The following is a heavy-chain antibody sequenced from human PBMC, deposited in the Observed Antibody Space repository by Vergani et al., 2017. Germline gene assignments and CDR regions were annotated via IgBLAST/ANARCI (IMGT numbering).Heavy chain of an antibody. D-gene: IGHD5/OR15-5a*01. CDR3: ARPLYSVSDLDPLDY. J-gene: IGHJ4*02. Sequence: QVHLVESGGGLVKPGGSLRLSCAASGFPFSDSYMSWLRQAPGKGLEWVSYISGSGSTIYNAYSVKGRFTISRDNAKNSLYLQMNSRRAEDTAVYYCARPLYSVSDLDPLDYWGQGTLVTVSS. CDR1: GFPFSDSY. CDR2: ISGSGSTI. V-gene: IGHV3-11*01.